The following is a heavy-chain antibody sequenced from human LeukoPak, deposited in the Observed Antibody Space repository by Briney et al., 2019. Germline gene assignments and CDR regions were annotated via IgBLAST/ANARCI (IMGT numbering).Heavy chain of an antibody. CDR3: ARKHYYYGMDV. Sequence: SGTLSLTCAVSGGSISSSNWWSWVRQPPGKGLEWIGEIYHSGSTNYNPSLKSRVTTSVDKSKNQISLKLSSVTAADTAVYYCARKHYYYGMDVWGQGTTVTVSS. V-gene: IGHV4-4*02. CDR1: GGSISSSNW. J-gene: IGHJ6*02. CDR2: IYHSGST.